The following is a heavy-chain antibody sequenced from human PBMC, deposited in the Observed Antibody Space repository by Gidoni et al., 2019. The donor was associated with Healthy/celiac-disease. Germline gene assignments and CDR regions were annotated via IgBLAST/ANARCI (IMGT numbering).Heavy chain of an antibody. CDR3: ARDEIAVAGPKDDY. Sequence: EVPLVESAGGLVQPGGSLRISCAASGFTFSSYSMNWVRQAPGKGLEWVSYISSSSSTIYYADSVKGRFTISRDNAKNSLYLQMNSLRVEDTAVYYCARDEIAVAGPKDDYWGQGTLVNVSS. D-gene: IGHD6-19*01. CDR1: GFTFSSYS. V-gene: IGHV3-48*01. CDR2: ISSSSSTI. J-gene: IGHJ4*02.